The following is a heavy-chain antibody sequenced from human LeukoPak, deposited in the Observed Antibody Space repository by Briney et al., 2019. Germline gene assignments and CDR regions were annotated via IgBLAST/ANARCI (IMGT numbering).Heavy chain of an antibody. D-gene: IGHD5-18*01. V-gene: IGHV3-21*01. CDR2: ISGRSTYM. CDR3: ARDFGDSYGYSYFDY. J-gene: IGHJ4*02. Sequence: GGSLRLSCAASGFTVSSNYMSWVRQAPGKGLEWVSSISGRSTYMYYADSVKGRFTISRDNAKNSLYLQMNSLRAEDTAVYYCARDFGDSYGYSYFDYWGQGTLVTVSS. CDR1: GFTVSSNY.